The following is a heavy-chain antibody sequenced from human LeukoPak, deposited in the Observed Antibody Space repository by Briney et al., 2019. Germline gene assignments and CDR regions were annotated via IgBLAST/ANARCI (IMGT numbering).Heavy chain of an antibody. CDR3: ARVGTTVTTDFDY. Sequence: ASVKVSCKASGYTFTGYYMHWARQAPGQGLEWMGWINPNSGGTNYAQKFQGRVTMTRDTSISTAYMELSRLRSDDTAVYYCARVGTTVTTDFDYWGQGTLVTVSS. J-gene: IGHJ4*02. D-gene: IGHD4-17*01. V-gene: IGHV1-2*02. CDR1: GYTFTGYY. CDR2: INPNSGGT.